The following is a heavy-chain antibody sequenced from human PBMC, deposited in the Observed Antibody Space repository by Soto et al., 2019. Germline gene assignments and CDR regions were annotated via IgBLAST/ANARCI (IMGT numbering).Heavy chain of an antibody. CDR2: IYYSWTT. CDR1: GGSISSGGYY. D-gene: IGHD5-12*01. CDR3: ARDESATDAFDI. V-gene: IGHV4-31*03. J-gene: IGHJ3*02. Sequence: QVQLQESGPGLVKPSQTLSLTCTVSGGSISSGGYYWSWIRQNPGKGLEWIGYIYYSWTTNYNPSLKSRLTRSVDTSKNQFSLKLNSMTSADTAVYYCARDESATDAFDIWGQGTMVTVSS.